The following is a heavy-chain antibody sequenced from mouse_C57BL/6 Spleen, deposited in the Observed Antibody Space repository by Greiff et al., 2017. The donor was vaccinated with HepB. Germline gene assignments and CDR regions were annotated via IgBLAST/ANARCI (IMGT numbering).Heavy chain of an antibody. V-gene: IGHV1-26*01. CDR2: INPNNGGT. CDR1: GYTFTDYY. J-gene: IGHJ2*01. Sequence: VQLQQSGPELVKPGASVKISCKASGYTFTDYYMNWVKQSHGKSLEWIGDINPNNGGTSYNQKFKGKATLTVENSSSTAYMELRSLTSEDSAVYYCARGSLDYWGQGTTLTVSS. D-gene: IGHD1-1*01. CDR3: ARGSLDY.